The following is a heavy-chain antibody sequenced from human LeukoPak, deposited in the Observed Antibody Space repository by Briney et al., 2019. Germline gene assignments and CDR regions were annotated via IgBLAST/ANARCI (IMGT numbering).Heavy chain of an antibody. CDR2: ISAYNGNT. CDR3: ARSGLYYYDRGGTGAFDI. V-gene: IGHV1-18*01. D-gene: IGHD3-22*01. J-gene: IGHJ3*02. CDR1: GYTFTSYG. Sequence: GASVKVSCKASGYTFTSYGISWVRQAPGQGREWMGWISAYNGNTNYAQKLQGRVTMTTDTSTSTAYMELRSLRSDDTAVYYCARSGLYYYDRGGTGAFDIWGQGTMVTVSS.